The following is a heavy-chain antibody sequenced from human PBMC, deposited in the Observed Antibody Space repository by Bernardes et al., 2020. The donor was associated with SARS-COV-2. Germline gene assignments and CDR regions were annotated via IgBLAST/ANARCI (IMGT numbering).Heavy chain of an antibody. CDR3: ARVGGSGPYYYYYMDV. J-gene: IGHJ6*03. D-gene: IGHD3-16*01. CDR2: IWYDGSNK. CDR1: GFTLSRYG. V-gene: IGHV3-33*01. Sequence: GFLSPSCAASGFTLSRYGMHWVRPAPGKGLEWVAVIWYDGSNKYYADSVKGRFTISRDNSKNTLYLQMNSLRAEDTAVYYCARVGGSGPYYYYYMDVWGKGTTVTVSS.